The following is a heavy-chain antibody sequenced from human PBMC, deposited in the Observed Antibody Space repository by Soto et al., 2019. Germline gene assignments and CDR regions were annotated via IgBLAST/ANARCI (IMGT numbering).Heavy chain of an antibody. Sequence: QVKLVQSGAEEKKPGASVKVSCKTSGYIFTTYSMHWARQAPGQSLEWMGWINAANGNTKYSQKFEGRITITRDTYASTAYLDLSSLRSEDTAVYYCARVGPWITGYYAQALDFWGQGTLVTVSS. CDR2: INAANGNT. D-gene: IGHD3-9*01. CDR3: ARVGPWITGYYAQALDF. J-gene: IGHJ4*02. V-gene: IGHV1-3*05. CDR1: GYIFTTYS.